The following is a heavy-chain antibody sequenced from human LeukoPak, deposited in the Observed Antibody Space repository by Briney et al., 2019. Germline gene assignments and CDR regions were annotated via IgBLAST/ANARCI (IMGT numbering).Heavy chain of an antibody. J-gene: IGHJ4*02. CDR1: GFTVSNNY. D-gene: IGHD3-22*01. CDR2: IYSTGGI. CDR3: ARFYFDSSGQNSRAY. V-gene: IGHV3-66*01. Sequence: GGSLRLSCAVSGFTVSNNYMSWVRQAPGKGLEWVSVIYSTGGIHYADSVKGRFTISRDSSENTLFLQMSYLRAEDTAVYYCARFYFDSSGQNSRAYWGQGTQVTVSA.